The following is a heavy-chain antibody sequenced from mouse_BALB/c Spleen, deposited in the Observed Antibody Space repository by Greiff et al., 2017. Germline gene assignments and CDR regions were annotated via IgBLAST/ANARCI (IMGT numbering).Heavy chain of an antibody. J-gene: IGHJ2*01. CDR3: TRGGSTMIMFDY. D-gene: IGHD2-4*01. CDR2: INPSNGGT. Sequence: QVQLQQSGAELVKPGASVKLSCKASGYTFTSYYMYWVKQRPGQGLEWIGGINPSNGGTNFNEKFKSKATLTVDKSSSTAYMQLSSLTSEDSAVYCCTRGGSTMIMFDYWGQGTTLTVSS. V-gene: IGHV1S81*02. CDR1: GYTFTSYY.